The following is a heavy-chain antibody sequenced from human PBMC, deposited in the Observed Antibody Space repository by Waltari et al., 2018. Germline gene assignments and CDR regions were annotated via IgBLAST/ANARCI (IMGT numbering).Heavy chain of an antibody. J-gene: IGHJ4*02. Sequence: QVQLQESGPGLVKPSETLSLTCTVSGGSISSYYWSWIRQPPGKGLEWIGYIYYSGSTNYNPSLKSRVTISVDTSKNQFSLKLSSVTAADTAVYYCARATYSDFWSGNFDYWGQGTLVTVSS. V-gene: IGHV4-59*01. CDR1: GGSISSYY. D-gene: IGHD3-3*01. CDR3: ARATYSDFWSGNFDY. CDR2: IYYSGST.